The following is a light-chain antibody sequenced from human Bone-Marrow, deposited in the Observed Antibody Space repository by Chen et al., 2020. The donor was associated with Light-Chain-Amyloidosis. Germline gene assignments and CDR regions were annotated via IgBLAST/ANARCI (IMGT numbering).Light chain of an antibody. V-gene: IGKV1-5*03. Sequence: DIRMTQSPSTLSASVGDRVTITCRASRNIGDWLAWFQQKPGKAPKLLISKGSNLESGVPSRFTGSGSGTEFTLTINSLQPDDFATYFCQQYRSFTFTFGQGTKL. CDR1: RNIGDW. CDR3: QQYRSFTFT. J-gene: IGKJ2*01. CDR2: KGS.